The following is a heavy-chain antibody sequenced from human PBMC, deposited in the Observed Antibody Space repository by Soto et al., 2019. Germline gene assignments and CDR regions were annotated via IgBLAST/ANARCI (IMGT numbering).Heavy chain of an antibody. J-gene: IGHJ6*02. CDR3: AKGYYDFWSGYYRTYYYYGMDV. CDR2: ISYDGSNK. CDR1: GFTFSSYG. Sequence: LSLTCAASGFTFSSYGMHWVRQAPGKGLEWVAVISYDGSNKYYADSVKGRFTISRDNSKNTLYLQMNSLRAEDTAVYYCAKGYYDFWSGYYRTYYYYGMDVWGQGTTVTVSS. V-gene: IGHV3-30*18. D-gene: IGHD3-3*01.